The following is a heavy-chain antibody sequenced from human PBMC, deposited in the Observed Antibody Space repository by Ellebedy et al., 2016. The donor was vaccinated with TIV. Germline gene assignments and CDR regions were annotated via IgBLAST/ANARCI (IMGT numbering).Heavy chain of an antibody. CDR2: IYYSGST. D-gene: IGHD6-13*01. J-gene: IGHJ5*02. Sequence: MPGGSLRLSCAVYGGSFSGYYWSRIRQPPGKGLEWIGSIYYSGSTYYNPSLKSRVTISVDTSKKQFSLKLSSVTAADTAVYYCARHPDSSNWYMVWWFDPWGQGTLVTVSS. V-gene: IGHV4-34*01. CDR3: ARHPDSSNWYMVWWFDP. CDR1: GGSFSGYY.